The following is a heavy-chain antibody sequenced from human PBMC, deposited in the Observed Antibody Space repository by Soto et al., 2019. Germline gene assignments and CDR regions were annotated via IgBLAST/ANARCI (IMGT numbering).Heavy chain of an antibody. CDR3: AKQSDYGDNYYYYGMEV. CDR2: IYPGDSST. CDR1: GYRFTRYL. D-gene: IGHD4-17*01. Sequence: GESLKISCTGSGYRFTRYLIGWVRQMPGKALEWMGIIYPGDSSTRYSPSFQGHVTMSVDKSISTAYLQWSSLKASDTAVYYCAKQSDYGDNYYYYGMEVWGPGTTVTVSS. J-gene: IGHJ6*02. V-gene: IGHV5-51*01.